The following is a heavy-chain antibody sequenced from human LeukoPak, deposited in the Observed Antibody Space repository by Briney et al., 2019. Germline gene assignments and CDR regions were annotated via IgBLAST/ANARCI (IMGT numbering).Heavy chain of an antibody. J-gene: IGHJ4*02. Sequence: SETLSLTCTVSGGSIGSGGYSWSWIRQPPGKGLEWIGYIYHSGSTYYNPSLKSRVTISVDTSKNQFSLKLSSVTAADTAVYYCARDSYASYSSGWYPDYWGQGTLVTVSS. CDR2: IYHSGST. CDR1: GGSIGSGGYS. CDR3: ARDSYASYSSGWYPDY. D-gene: IGHD6-19*01. V-gene: IGHV4-30-2*01.